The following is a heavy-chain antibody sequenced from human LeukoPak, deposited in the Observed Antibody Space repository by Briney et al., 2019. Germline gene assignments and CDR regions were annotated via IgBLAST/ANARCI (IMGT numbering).Heavy chain of an antibody. CDR2: IYYSGST. Sequence: KPSETLSLTCTVSGGSISSYYWSWIRQPPGKGLEWIGYIYYSGSTNYNPSLKSRVTISVDTSKNQFSLKLSSVTAADTAVYYCARDLWGGGRFDYWGQGTLVTVSS. J-gene: IGHJ4*02. D-gene: IGHD3-16*01. CDR1: GGSISSYY. CDR3: ARDLWGGGRFDY. V-gene: IGHV4-59*01.